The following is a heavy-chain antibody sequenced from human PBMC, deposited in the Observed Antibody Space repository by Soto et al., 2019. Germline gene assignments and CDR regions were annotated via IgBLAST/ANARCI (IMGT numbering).Heavy chain of an antibody. CDR2: IYYSGST. J-gene: IGHJ6*03. Sequence: PSETLSLTCTVSGGSISGYYWSWIRQPPGKGLEWIGYIYYSGSTNYSPSLRSRVTISVDKSKNQFSLKLSSVTAADTAVYYCSRVPVNFSSSVYYYYYYMDVWGKGTTVTVSS. V-gene: IGHV4-59*12. D-gene: IGHD6-6*01. CDR1: GGSISGYY. CDR3: SRVPVNFSSSVYYYYYYMDV.